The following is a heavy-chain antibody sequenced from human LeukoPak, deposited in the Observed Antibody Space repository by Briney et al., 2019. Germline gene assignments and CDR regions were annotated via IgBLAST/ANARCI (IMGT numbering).Heavy chain of an antibody. V-gene: IGHV4-39*01. CDR3: ARQDIVVVPAARGNWFDP. Sequence: SETLSLTCTVSGGSISSSSYYWGWIRQPQGKGLGGLGGSYYSGSTYYNPSLKSRVTISVDTSKNQFSLKLNSVTAADTAVYYCARQDIVVVPAARGNWFDPWGQGTLVTVSS. CDR2: SYYSGST. CDR1: GGSISSSSYY. J-gene: IGHJ5*02. D-gene: IGHD2-2*01.